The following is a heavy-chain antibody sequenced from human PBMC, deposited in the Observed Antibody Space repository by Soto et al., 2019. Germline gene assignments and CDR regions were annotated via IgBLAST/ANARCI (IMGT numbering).Heavy chain of an antibody. J-gene: IGHJ4*02. Sequence: PGGPLRLSCAASGFTFSSYAMSWDRQAPGKGLEWVSAISGSGGSTYYADSVKGRFTISGDNSKNTLYLQMNSLRAEDTAVYYCAKDRLFGVVMGYFDYWGQGTLVTVSS. CDR1: GFTFSSYA. D-gene: IGHD3-3*01. CDR3: AKDRLFGVVMGYFDY. CDR2: ISGSGGST. V-gene: IGHV3-23*01.